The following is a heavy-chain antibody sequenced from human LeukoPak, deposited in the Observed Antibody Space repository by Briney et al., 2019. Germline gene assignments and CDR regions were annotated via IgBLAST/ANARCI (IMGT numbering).Heavy chain of an antibody. J-gene: IGHJ4*02. V-gene: IGHV4-39*01. D-gene: IGHD3-3*01. Sequence: ASETLSLTCTVSGGSISSSSYYWGWIRQPPGKGLEWIGSIYYSGSTYYNPSLKSRVTISVDTSKNQFSLKLSSVTAADTAVYYCAGRGNYDFWSGYGALSYYFDYWGQGTLVTVSS. CDR1: GGSISSSSYY. CDR2: IYYSGST. CDR3: AGRGNYDFWSGYGALSYYFDY.